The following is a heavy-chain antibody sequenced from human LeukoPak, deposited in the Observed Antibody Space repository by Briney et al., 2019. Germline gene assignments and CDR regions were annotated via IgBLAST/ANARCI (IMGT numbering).Heavy chain of an antibody. CDR3: TTIILWWNYFDY. J-gene: IGHJ4*02. Sequence: GGSLRLSCAASGFTFSNAWMSWVRQAPGKGLEWVGRIKSKTDGGTTDYAAPVKGRFTISRDDSRNTLYRQMNSLKTEDTAVYYCTTIILWWNYFDYWGQGTLVTVSS. CDR2: IKSKTDGGTT. CDR1: GFTFSNAW. D-gene: IGHD2-21*01. V-gene: IGHV3-15*01.